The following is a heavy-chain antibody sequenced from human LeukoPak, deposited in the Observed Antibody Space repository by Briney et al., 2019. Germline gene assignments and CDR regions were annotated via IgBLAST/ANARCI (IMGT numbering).Heavy chain of an antibody. CDR3: ARDGRYFVRGGMDV. V-gene: IGHV4-31*03. J-gene: IGHJ6*02. D-gene: IGHD3-9*01. CDR1: GGSISSGGYY. CDR2: IYYSGST. Sequence: SQTLSLTCTVSGGSISSGGYYWIWIRPHPGKGLEWIGYIYYSGSTYYNPSLKSRVTISVDTSKNQFSLKLSSVTAADTAVYYCARDGRYFVRGGMDVWGQGTTVTVSS.